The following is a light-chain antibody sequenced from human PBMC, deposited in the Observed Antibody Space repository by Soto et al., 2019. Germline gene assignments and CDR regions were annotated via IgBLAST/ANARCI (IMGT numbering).Light chain of an antibody. CDR1: PSAGSNS. J-gene: IGKJ4*01. V-gene: IGKV3-20*01. Sequence: EFGLTQSPGTLSLSPGERATLSFRASPSAGSNSLAWYKQKPVQAPRSLIFAAATRATGIPDRFSGSGSGTDWTLTISRLEPEDFALYYGQEAGSSPPFNFSGRTQVVIK. CDR3: QEAGSSPPFN. CDR2: AAA.